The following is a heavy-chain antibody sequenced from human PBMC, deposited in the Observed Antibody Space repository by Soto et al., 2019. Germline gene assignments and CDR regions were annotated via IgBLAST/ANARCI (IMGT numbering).Heavy chain of an antibody. CDR2: INHSGNT. J-gene: IGHJ6*03. V-gene: IGHV4-34*01. Sequence: WTWIRQPPEKGLEWIGEINHSGNTKYNPSLKSRVTVSADTSKNEFSLRLSSLTAADTAVYYCAGLRGYYWYMDVWGKGTTVIVSS. CDR3: AGLRGYYWYMDV.